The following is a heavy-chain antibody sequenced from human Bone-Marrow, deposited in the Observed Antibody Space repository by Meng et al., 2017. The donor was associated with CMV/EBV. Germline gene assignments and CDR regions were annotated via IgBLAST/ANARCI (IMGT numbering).Heavy chain of an antibody. CDR2: MNPNSGNT. CDR3: ARGSTDILTGYTY. J-gene: IGHJ4*02. CDR1: GYTFTSYD. V-gene: IGHV1-8*03. Sequence: ASVKVSCKASGYTFTSYDINWVRQATRQGLEWMGWMNPNSGNTGYAQKFQGRVTITRNTSISTAYMELSSLRSEDMAVYYCARGSTDILTGYTYWGQGTLVTVSS. D-gene: IGHD3-9*01.